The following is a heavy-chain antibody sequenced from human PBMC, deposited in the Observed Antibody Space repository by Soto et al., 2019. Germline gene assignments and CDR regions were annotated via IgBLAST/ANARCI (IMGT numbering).Heavy chain of an antibody. D-gene: IGHD3-22*01. V-gene: IGHV3-74*01. CDR3: AIRASYYDSSDYFDY. CDR2: INSDGSST. CDR1: GFTFSSYW. J-gene: IGHJ4*02. Sequence: QPGGSLRLSCAASGFTFSSYWMHWVRQAPGKGLVWVSRINSDGSSTSYADSVKGRFTISRDNAKNTLYLQMNSLRAEDTAVYYCAIRASYYDSSDYFDYWGQGTLVTVSS.